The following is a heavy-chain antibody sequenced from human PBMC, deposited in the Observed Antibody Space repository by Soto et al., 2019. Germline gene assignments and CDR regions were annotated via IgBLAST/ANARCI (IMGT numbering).Heavy chain of an antibody. V-gene: IGHV3-23*01. J-gene: IGHJ4*02. CDR2: ISGSGGST. Sequence: EVQLLESGGGLVQPGGSLRLSCAASGFTFSSYAMSWVRRAPGKGMEWVAAISGSGGSTYYADSVKGRFTISRENSKNTLYLQMNSLRAEDAAVYYCAKDLVGSNADYYDYWGQGTLVTVSS. CDR3: AKDLVGSNADYYDY. CDR1: GFTFSSYA. D-gene: IGHD2-15*01.